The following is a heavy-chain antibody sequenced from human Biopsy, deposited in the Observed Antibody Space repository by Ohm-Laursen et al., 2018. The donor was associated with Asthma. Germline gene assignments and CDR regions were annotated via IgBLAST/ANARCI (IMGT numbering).Heavy chain of an antibody. CDR2: IYSGGTS. CDR3: ARAQDYYDSRGYYRSFDY. V-gene: IGHV3-53*01. J-gene: IGHJ4*02. D-gene: IGHD3-22*01. Sequence: GSLRLSCAAPGFTVSRDHMFWVRQAPGKGLEWVSVIYSGGTSDTADSVRGRFTISRDFYKNTLYLQMDSLRAADTAVYYCARAQDYYDSRGYYRSFDYRGQGTLVTVSS. CDR1: GFTVSRDH.